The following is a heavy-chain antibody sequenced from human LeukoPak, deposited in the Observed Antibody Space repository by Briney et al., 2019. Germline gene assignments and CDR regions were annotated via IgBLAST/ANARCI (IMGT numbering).Heavy chain of an antibody. CDR1: GCPLSGYS. D-gene: IGHD6-19*01. Sequence: TPSLTLLVSGCPLSGYSRAWVRPPPRKGPGWVSYIYYNGSTNSNPSLKSRVTLSLDTSKKQFSLRVSSVTAADTAVYYCARIYCIRSGCYEVYWGQGTLVTVSS. CDR3: ARIYCIRSGCYEVY. CDR2: IYYNGST. J-gene: IGHJ4*02. V-gene: IGHV4-59*08.